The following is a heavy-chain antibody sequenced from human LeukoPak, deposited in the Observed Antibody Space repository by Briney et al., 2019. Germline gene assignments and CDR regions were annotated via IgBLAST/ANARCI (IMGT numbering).Heavy chain of an antibody. V-gene: IGHV4-39*07. D-gene: IGHD3-10*01. CDR3: ARESMYYGSVTERYFDY. J-gene: IGHJ4*02. Sequence: PSETLSLTCTVSGGSISSSSYYWGWIRQPPGKGLEWIGSIYYSGSTYYNPSLKSRVTISVDTSKNQFSLKLSSVTAADTAVYYCARESMYYGSVTERYFDYWGQGTLVTVSS. CDR1: GGSISSSSYY. CDR2: IYYSGST.